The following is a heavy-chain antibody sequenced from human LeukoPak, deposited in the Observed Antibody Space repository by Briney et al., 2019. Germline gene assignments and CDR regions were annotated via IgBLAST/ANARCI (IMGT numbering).Heavy chain of an antibody. CDR2: ISAYNRKT. CDR1: GYTFTNYG. CDR3: ERVLGFRPDTLKGSDY. Sequence: GASVKVSCKASGYTFTNYGISWVRQAPGQGLEWVGWISAYNRKTNYAQKLQGRVTMTTDTSTTTAYMELRSLRSDDTAVYYCERVLGFRPDTLKGSDYWGQGTLVTVSS. V-gene: IGHV1-18*01. J-gene: IGHJ4*02.